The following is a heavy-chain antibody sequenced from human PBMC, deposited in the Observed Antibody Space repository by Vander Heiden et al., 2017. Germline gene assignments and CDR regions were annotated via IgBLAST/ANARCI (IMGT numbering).Heavy chain of an antibody. Sequence: QVQLVESGGGVVQPGRSLRLSCAASGFTFSSYGMHLVRQAPGKGLEWVAVIWYDGSNKYYADSVKGRFTISRDNSKNTLYLQMNSLRAEDTAVYYCARGYCSGGSCYEYYFDYWGQGTLVTVSS. D-gene: IGHD2-15*01. CDR2: IWYDGSNK. J-gene: IGHJ4*02. CDR3: ARGYCSGGSCYEYYFDY. V-gene: IGHV3-33*01. CDR1: GFTFSSYG.